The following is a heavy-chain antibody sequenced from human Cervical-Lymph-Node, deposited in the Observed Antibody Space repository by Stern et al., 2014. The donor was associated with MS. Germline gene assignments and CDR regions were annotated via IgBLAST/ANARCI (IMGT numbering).Heavy chain of an antibody. Sequence: VQLVESGAEVKKPGASVKVSCKASGYTFSRYDINWLRQAAGQGPEWMGWMNPNSGNSGFAQKFHGRVTLTRNTSISTAYMELGSLRSEDTAVYYCARGPPPQDYSHSVDYWGQGTLVTVSS. CDR2: MNPNSGNS. CDR1: GYTFSRYD. J-gene: IGHJ4*02. D-gene: IGHD4-11*01. CDR3: ARGPPPQDYSHSVDY. V-gene: IGHV1-8*01.